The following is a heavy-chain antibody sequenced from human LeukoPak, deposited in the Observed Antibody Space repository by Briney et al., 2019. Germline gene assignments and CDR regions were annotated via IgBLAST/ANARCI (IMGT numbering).Heavy chain of an antibody. J-gene: IGHJ3*01. D-gene: IGHD1-14*01. CDR3: IRDNPLAGGAPGASDV. CDR2: TYYRSKWYT. V-gene: IGHV6-1*01. Sequence: SQTLSLTCTISGDSVSSNNAAWNWFRQSPSRGLEWLGRTYYRSKWYTAYAVSVQSRITINPDTSKNQFSLQLNSVTPEDSAVYFCIRDNPLAGGAPGASDVWGQGTMVTVSS. CDR1: GDSVSSNNAA.